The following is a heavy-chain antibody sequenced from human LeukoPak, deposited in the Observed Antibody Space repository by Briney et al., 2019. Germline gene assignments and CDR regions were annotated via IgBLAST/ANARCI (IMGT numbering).Heavy chain of an antibody. V-gene: IGHV3-20*04. CDR3: AKVGGSYWGGGDY. CDR1: GFTFGDHG. Sequence: PGGSLRLSCAASGFTFGDHGMSWVRQAPGKGLGWVSGINWSGGSPAYADSVKGRFTISRDNAKNSLYLQMNSLRAEDTALYYCAKVGGSYWGGGDYWGQGTLVTVSS. D-gene: IGHD3-10*01. J-gene: IGHJ4*02. CDR2: INWSGGSP.